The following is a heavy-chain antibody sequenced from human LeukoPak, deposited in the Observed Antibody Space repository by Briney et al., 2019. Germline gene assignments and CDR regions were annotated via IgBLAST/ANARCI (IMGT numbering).Heavy chain of an antibody. CDR1: ADTFTFYY. CDR3: ARLSGGY. CDR2: INPNTGGT. J-gene: IGHJ4*02. Sequence: SVTLSCTASADTFTFYYLHWIRHAPGQGHEWMGWINPNTGGTNYAQKFQGRVTITRDTSISTAYMEVRRLRSDDRAVYYCARLSGGYWGQGTLVTDSS. D-gene: IGHD1-14*01. V-gene: IGHV1-2*02.